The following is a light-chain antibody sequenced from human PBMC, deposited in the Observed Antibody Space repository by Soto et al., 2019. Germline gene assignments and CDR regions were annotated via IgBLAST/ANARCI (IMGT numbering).Light chain of an antibody. CDR1: SSNIGAGYD. Sequence: QSVLTQPPSVSGAPGQRVTISCTGSSSNIGAGYDVHWYQQLPGTAPKLLIYGNSNRPSGVPDRFSGSKSGTSASLAITGLQAEDEADYYRQSYDSSLSVHVVFGGGTKLTVL. CDR2: GNS. V-gene: IGLV1-40*01. J-gene: IGLJ2*01. CDR3: QSYDSSLSVHVV.